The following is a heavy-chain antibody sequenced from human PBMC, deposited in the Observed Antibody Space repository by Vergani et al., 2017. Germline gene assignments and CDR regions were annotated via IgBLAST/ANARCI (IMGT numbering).Heavy chain of an antibody. CDR1: GFTFSSYA. CDR3: AKGPDDYYGSGSYYSISGAFDI. V-gene: IGHV3-23*01. D-gene: IGHD3-10*01. Sequence: EVQLLESGGGLVQPGGSLRLSCAASGFTFSSYAMSWVRQAPGKGLEWVSAISGSGGSTYYADSVKGRFTISRDNSKNTLYLQMNSLRAEDTAVYYCAKGPDDYYGSGSYYSISGAFDILGQGTMVTVSS. CDR2: ISGSGGST. J-gene: IGHJ3*02.